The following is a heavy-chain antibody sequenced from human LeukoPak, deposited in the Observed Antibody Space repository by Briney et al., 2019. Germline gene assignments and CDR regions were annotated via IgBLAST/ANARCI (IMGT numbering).Heavy chain of an antibody. J-gene: IGHJ4*02. Sequence: VGSLSLTRAACGFTFSSYEINWVRQAPGKGLEWVSYISGSGSTRYNADSVTGRFTISRDNAKNPLYLQMNSLRAEDTAVYYCARGGDSSGYYSSFDYWGAGNP. CDR3: ARGGDSSGYYSSFDY. CDR1: GFTFSSYE. V-gene: IGHV3-48*03. D-gene: IGHD3-22*01. CDR2: ISGSGSTR.